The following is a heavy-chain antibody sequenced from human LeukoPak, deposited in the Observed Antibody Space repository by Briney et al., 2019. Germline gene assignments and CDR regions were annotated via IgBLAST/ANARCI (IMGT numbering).Heavy chain of an antibody. CDR1: GGSFSGYY. CDR3: ARGRTPTLRYFDWSRRGNIIDY. V-gene: IGHV4-34*01. CDR2: INHSGST. Sequence: SETLSLTCAVYGGSFSGYYWSWIRQPPGKGLEWIGEINHSGSTNYNPSLKSRVTISVDTSKNQFSLKLSSVTAADTAVYYCARGRTPTLRYFDWSRRGNIIDYWGQGTLVTVSS. D-gene: IGHD3-9*01. J-gene: IGHJ4*02.